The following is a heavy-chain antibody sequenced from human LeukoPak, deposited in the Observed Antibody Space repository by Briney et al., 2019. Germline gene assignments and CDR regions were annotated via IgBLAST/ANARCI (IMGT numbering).Heavy chain of an antibody. J-gene: IGHJ4*02. D-gene: IGHD5-24*01. CDR3: ARESDGDPRFFDY. Sequence: SETLSLTCTVSGGSITSGNYYWSWIRQSAGKGLEWIGRINISGNTKYNPSLKSRVTISVDTSKNQFSLKLTSVTAADTALYYCARESDGDPRFFDYWGQGTLVTVSS. CDR2: INISGNT. CDR1: GGSITSGNYY. V-gene: IGHV4-61*02.